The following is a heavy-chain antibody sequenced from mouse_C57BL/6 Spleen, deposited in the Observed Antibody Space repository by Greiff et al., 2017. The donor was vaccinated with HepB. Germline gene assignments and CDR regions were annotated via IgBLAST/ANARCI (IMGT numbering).Heavy chain of an antibody. V-gene: IGHV5-17*01. J-gene: IGHJ4*01. CDR2: ISSGSSTI. CDR1: GFTFSDYG. CDR3: ARERAMDY. Sequence: EVKLMESGGGLVKPGGSLKLSCAASGFTFSDYGMHWVRQAPEKGLEWVAYISSGSSTIYYADTVKGRFTIARDNAKNTLFLQMTSLRSEDTAMYYCARERAMDYWGQGTSVTVSS.